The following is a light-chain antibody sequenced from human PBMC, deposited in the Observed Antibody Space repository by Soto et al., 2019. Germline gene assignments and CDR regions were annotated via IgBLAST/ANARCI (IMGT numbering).Light chain of an antibody. J-gene: IGLJ1*01. V-gene: IGLV3-21*02. CDR2: DDA. CDR3: QVCESNSVFV. CDR1: NIGSQS. Sequence: SYELAQPPSVSVAPGQTARITCGGNNIGSQSVHWYQQKPGQAPVLVVYDDADRPSGVPERFSGSKSGNMATLTISRVEAGDGADYYCQVCESNSVFVFGIGTKVTVL.